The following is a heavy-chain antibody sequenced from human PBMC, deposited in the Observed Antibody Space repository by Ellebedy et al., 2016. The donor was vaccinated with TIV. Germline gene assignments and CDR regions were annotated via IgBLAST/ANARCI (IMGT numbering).Heavy chain of an antibody. CDR2: IYYSGST. CDR1: GGSISSSY. CDR3: ARARGYSTTWGIDY. J-gene: IGHJ4*02. Sequence: SETLSLTXTVSGGSISSSYWSWIRQPPGKGLEWIGYIYYSGSTNYNPSLKSRVTISVDRSKNQFSLKLNSVTAADTAVYYCARARGYSTTWGIDYWGQGAVLTVSS. V-gene: IGHV4-59*13. D-gene: IGHD6-13*01.